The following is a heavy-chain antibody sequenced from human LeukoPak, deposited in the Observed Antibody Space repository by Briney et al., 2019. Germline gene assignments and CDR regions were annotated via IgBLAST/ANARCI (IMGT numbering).Heavy chain of an antibody. CDR3: ARWWGTRQYYFDY. CDR1: GFIFSDYG. V-gene: IGHV3-33*01. J-gene: IGHJ4*02. CDR2: TRFNGSIK. Sequence: GGSLRLSCAVSGFIFSDYGFHWVRQAPGKGLEWVAVTRFNGSIKQYADSVKGRFTISRDDSKNTLYLQMNFLKTEDSAFYYCARWWGTRQYYFDYWGQGTPVTVSS. D-gene: IGHD1-1*01.